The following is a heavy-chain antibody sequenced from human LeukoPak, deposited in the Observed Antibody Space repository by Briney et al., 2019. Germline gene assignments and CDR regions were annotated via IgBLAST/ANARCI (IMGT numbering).Heavy chain of an antibody. J-gene: IGHJ4*02. D-gene: IGHD6-6*01. CDR2: ISGSGGST. CDR3: AKGTRSISSGAFDY. Sequence: GGSLRLSCVASGFTFSNYAMTWVRQAPGEGLAWVSTISGSGGSTYYADSVKGRFTISRDNSKNTLYLQMNSLRAEDTAAYYCAKGTRSISSGAFDYWGQGTLVTVSS. V-gene: IGHV3-23*01. CDR1: GFTFSNYA.